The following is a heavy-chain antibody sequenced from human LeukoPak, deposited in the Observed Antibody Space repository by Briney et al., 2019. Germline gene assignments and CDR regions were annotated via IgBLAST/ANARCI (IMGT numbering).Heavy chain of an antibody. Sequence: SETLSLTCTVSGGSISSGDYYWSWIRQPPGKGLEWIGYIYYSGSTYYNPSLKSRVTISVDMSKNKFSLKLSSVTATDTAVYYCAREGAGAHYFDYWGQGTLVTVSS. CDR2: IYYSGST. CDR3: AREGAGAHYFDY. D-gene: IGHD1-26*01. J-gene: IGHJ4*02. CDR1: GGSISSGDYY. V-gene: IGHV4-30-4*02.